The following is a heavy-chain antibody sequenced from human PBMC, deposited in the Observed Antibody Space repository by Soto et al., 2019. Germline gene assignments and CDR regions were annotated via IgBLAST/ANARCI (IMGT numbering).Heavy chain of an antibody. J-gene: IGHJ3*02. Sequence: ASVKVSCKASGYTFTGYYMHWVRQAPGQGLEWMGWVNPNSGGTTYAQKFKGWVTMTRDTSISTAYMALSRLRSDATAVYYCARALRYCSGGSSYANYYDSSGASDAFDIWGQGTMVTVSS. CDR1: GYTFTGYY. CDR2: VNPNSGGT. CDR3: ARALRYCSGGSSYANYYDSSGASDAFDI. D-gene: IGHD2-15*01. V-gene: IGHV1-2*04.